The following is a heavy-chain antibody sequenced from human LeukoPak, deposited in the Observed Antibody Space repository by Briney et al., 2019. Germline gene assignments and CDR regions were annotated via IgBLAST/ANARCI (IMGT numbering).Heavy chain of an antibody. CDR1: AYSISSGYY. CDR2: IYTSGST. J-gene: IGHJ6*03. Sequence: SETLSLTCIVSAYSISSGYYWSWIRQPAGKGLEWIGRIYTSGSTNYNPSLKSRVTISVDTSKNQFSLKLSSVTAADTAVYYCARDAAVLRYFAGRGGTYYYYYMDVWGKGTTVTISS. CDR3: ARDAAVLRYFAGRGGTYYYYYMDV. V-gene: IGHV4-61*02. D-gene: IGHD3-9*01.